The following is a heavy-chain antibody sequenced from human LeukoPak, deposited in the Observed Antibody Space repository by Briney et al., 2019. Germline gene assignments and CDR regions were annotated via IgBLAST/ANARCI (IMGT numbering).Heavy chain of an antibody. CDR2: LSGSGDST. CDR3: AKDLGLGDY. J-gene: IGHJ4*02. CDR1: RFTFSNYA. Sequence: GGSLGLSCAASRFTFSNYAMSWVRQAPGKGLEWVSGLSGSGDSTYYADSVKGRFTISRDNSKNTLYLQMNSLRAEDTAVYYCAKDLGLGDYWGQGTLVTVSS. D-gene: IGHD3/OR15-3a*01. V-gene: IGHV3-23*01.